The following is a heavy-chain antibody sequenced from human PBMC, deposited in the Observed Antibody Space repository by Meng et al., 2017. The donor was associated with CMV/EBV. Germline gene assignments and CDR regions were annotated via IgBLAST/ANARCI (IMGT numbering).Heavy chain of an antibody. CDR3: APAYYYDSSGYFDAFDI. Sequence: ASVKVSCKASGYTFTGYYMHWVRQAPGQGLEWMGWINPNSGGTNYAQKFQGRVTMTRDTSISTAYMELSRLRSDDTAVYYCAPAYYYDSSGYFDAFDIWGQGTMATVSS. J-gene: IGHJ3*02. CDR2: INPNSGGT. D-gene: IGHD3-22*01. V-gene: IGHV1-2*02. CDR1: GYTFTGYY.